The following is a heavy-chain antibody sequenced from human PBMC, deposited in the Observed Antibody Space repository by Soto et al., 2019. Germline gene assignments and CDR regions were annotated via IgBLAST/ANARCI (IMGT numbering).Heavy chain of an antibody. CDR3: ARASAAAGLYYYYYYGMDV. J-gene: IGHJ6*02. D-gene: IGHD6-13*01. CDR1: GYTFTSYY. V-gene: IGHV1-46*01. CDR2: INPSGGST. Sequence: GASVKVSCKASGYTFTSYYMHWVRQAPGQGLEWMGIINPSGGSTSYAQKFQGRVTMTRDTSTSTVYMELSSLRSEDTAVYYCARASAAAGLYYYYYYGMDVWGQGTTVTVSS.